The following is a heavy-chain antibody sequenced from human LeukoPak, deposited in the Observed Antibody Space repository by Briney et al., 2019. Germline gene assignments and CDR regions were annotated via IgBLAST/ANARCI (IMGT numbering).Heavy chain of an antibody. CDR3: ARESYYSDSSGLFDY. Sequence: GSLRLSCAVSGFTFSSYWMSWVRQAPGKGLEWVANIKQDGSEKYYVDSVKGRFTISRDNAKNSLYLQINSLRVEDTAVYYCARESYYSDSSGLFDYWGQGTLVTVSS. D-gene: IGHD3-22*01. J-gene: IGHJ4*02. V-gene: IGHV3-7*01. CDR1: GFTFSSYW. CDR2: IKQDGSEK.